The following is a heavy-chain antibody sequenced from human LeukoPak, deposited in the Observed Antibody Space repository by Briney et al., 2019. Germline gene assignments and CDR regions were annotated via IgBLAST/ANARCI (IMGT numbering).Heavy chain of an antibody. Sequence: SETLSLTCTVPGGSISNYWWSWIRQPPGKGLEWLGYVFDSGGTNYNPPLKRRVTISVHTPKKKFSLKLSSVTAADTAVYYCARGYSSSWNYFDYWGQGTLVTVSS. J-gene: IGHJ4*02. V-gene: IGHV4-59*01. CDR1: GGSISNYW. CDR2: VFDSGGT. D-gene: IGHD6-13*01. CDR3: ARGYSSSWNYFDY.